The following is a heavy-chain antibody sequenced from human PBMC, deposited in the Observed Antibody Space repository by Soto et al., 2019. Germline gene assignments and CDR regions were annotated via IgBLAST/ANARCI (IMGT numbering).Heavy chain of an antibody. CDR1: GYTFTDYY. J-gene: IGHJ6*02. V-gene: IGHV1-2*02. Sequence: GASLKGSCKASGYTFTDYYMHWVRQAPGQGLEWMGWINPNSGGTNYAQKFQGRVTMTRDTSISTAYMELNRLRSDDTAVYYCARDRSPSSGWPGMDVWGQGTTVTVSS. D-gene: IGHD6-19*01. CDR2: INPNSGGT. CDR3: ARDRSPSSGWPGMDV.